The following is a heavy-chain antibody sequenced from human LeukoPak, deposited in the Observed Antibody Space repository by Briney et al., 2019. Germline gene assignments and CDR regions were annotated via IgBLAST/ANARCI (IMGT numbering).Heavy chain of an antibody. CDR2: INPNNGGT. D-gene: IGHD1-26*01. J-gene: IGHJ3*01. CDR3: AREGYGGGQDFDV. CDR1: GYTFTGYY. V-gene: IGHV1-2*02. Sequence: ALVKVSCKASGYTFTGYYMHWVRQAPGQGLEWMGWINPNNGGTNYAQKFQGRVTMTRDTSISTAYMDLSRLKSDDTAVYYCAREGYGGGQDFDVWGQGTMVTVSS.